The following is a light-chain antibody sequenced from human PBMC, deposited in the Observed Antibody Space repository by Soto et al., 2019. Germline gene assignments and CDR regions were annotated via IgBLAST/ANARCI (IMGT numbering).Light chain of an antibody. CDR2: DAS. Sequence: EIVLTRSPATLSLSPGERATLSFRASRSVSSYLAWYQQKPSQAPRLLIYDASNRATGIPARFSGSGSGTDFTLTISSLEPEDFAVYYCQQRSNWPPITFGQGTRLEIK. J-gene: IGKJ5*01. CDR1: RSVSSY. V-gene: IGKV3-11*01. CDR3: QQRSNWPPIT.